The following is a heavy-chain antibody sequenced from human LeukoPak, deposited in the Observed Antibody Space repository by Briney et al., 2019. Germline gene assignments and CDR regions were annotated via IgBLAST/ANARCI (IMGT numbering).Heavy chain of an antibody. CDR3: ARGRVPAAMGKGFGY. J-gene: IGHJ4*02. CDR2: IIPFFGTA. V-gene: IGHV1-69*13. CDR1: GATFSSYA. D-gene: IGHD2-2*01. Sequence: SVNLCCKASGATFSSYAISWVRQAPGQGLEWMGGIIPFFGTANYAQKFQGRVTITADESTSTAYMELSSLRSEDTAVYYCARGRVPAAMGKGFGYWGQGTLVTVSS.